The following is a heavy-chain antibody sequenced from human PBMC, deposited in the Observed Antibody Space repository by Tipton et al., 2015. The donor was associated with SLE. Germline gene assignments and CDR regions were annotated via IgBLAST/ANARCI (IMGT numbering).Heavy chain of an antibody. Sequence: TLSLTCTVSGGSISSSSYYWGWIRQPPGKGLEWIGSIYHSGSTYYNPSLKSRVTISVDTSKNQFSLKLSPVTAADTAVYYCARVGDPGDYWGQGTLVTVSS. CDR3: ARVGDPGDY. D-gene: IGHD3-10*01. CDR1: GGSISSSSYY. J-gene: IGHJ4*02. CDR2: IYHSGST. V-gene: IGHV4-39*07.